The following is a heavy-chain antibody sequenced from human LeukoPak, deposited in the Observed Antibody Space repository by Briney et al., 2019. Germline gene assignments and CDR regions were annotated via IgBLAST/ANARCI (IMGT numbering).Heavy chain of an antibody. V-gene: IGHV3-23*01. CDR3: AKPYYYHSSGYEPSAVDV. J-gene: IGHJ6*04. D-gene: IGHD3-22*01. Sequence: GSLRLSCAASGFTFTSYGMSWVRQAQGRGREWVSAISGSGGSTYCADSVKGRFTIFIDNSKTTLHLQMNSLRAEDTAVYYSAKPYYYHSSGYEPSAVDVWGKGTTVTISS. CDR2: ISGSGGST. CDR1: GFTFTSYG.